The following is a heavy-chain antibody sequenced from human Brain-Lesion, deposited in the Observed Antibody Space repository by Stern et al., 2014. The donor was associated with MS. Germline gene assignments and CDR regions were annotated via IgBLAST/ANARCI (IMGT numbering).Heavy chain of an antibody. Sequence: QVHLVESGPGLVKPSQTLSLTCTVSGASISSGTSYWSWIRQPAGGGLEWIGRLPASGATYYNPSLKSRVPISGDTSKNQFTLNLNSVTAADTAVYYCARGHWELLGNNYFDSWGQGTLVTVSS. V-gene: IGHV4-61*02. CDR3: ARGHWELLGNNYFDS. CDR2: LPASGAT. CDR1: GASISSGTSY. J-gene: IGHJ4*02. D-gene: IGHD1-26*01.